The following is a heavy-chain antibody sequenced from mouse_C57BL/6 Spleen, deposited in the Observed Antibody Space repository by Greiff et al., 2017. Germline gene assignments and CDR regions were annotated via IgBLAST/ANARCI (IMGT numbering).Heavy chain of an antibody. Sequence: VQLQQSGAELARPGASVKLSCKASGYTFTSYGISWVKQRTGQGLEWIGEIYPRSGNTYYNEKFKGKATLTADKSSSTAYLELRSLTSEDSAVYFCARAYYSDSRGAMDYWGQGTSVTVSS. CDR3: ARAYYSDSRGAMDY. CDR1: GYTFTSYG. V-gene: IGHV1-81*01. D-gene: IGHD2-12*01. CDR2: IYPRSGNT. J-gene: IGHJ4*01.